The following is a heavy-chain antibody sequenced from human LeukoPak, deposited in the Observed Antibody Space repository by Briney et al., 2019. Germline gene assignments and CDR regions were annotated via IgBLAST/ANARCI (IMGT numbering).Heavy chain of an antibody. Sequence: PSETLSLTCAVYGGSFSGYYWSWIRQPPGKGLEWIGYIHYSGSTNYNPSLKSRVTISVETSKNQFSLKLASVTAADTAVYYCARGLGPSAMFDPWGQGTLVTVSS. CDR2: IHYSGST. D-gene: IGHD6-6*01. V-gene: IGHV4-59*01. CDR1: GGSFSGYY. CDR3: ARGLGPSAMFDP. J-gene: IGHJ5*02.